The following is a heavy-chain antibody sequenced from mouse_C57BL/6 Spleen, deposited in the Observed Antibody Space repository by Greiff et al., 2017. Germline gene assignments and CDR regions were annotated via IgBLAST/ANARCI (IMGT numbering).Heavy chain of an antibody. CDR3: ARGGGNGYYAMDY. J-gene: IGHJ4*01. CDR2: ISSGSSTI. CDR1: GFTFSDYG. V-gene: IGHV5-17*01. D-gene: IGHD2-1*01. Sequence: EVQRVESGGGLVKPGGSLKLSCAASGFTFSDYGMHWVRQAPEKGLEWVAYISSGSSTIYYADTVKGRFTISRDNAKNTLFLQMTSLRSEDTAMXYCARGGGNGYYAMDYWGQGTSVTVSP.